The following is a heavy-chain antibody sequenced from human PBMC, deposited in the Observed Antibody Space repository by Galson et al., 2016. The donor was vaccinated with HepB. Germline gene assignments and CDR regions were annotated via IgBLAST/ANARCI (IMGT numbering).Heavy chain of an antibody. D-gene: IGHD2-2*01. J-gene: IGHJ4*02. CDR2: IYYSGDI. Sequence: TLSLTCTVSGGSISRGDYYWSWIRQPPGKGLEWIGNIYYSGDIYYNPSLKSRVTISVDTSKNQFSLKVSSVTAADTAVYYCGALDCSSTSCYVAYWGQGTLVTVSS. CDR3: GALDCSSTSCYVAY. V-gene: IGHV4-30-4*01. CDR1: GGSISRGDYY.